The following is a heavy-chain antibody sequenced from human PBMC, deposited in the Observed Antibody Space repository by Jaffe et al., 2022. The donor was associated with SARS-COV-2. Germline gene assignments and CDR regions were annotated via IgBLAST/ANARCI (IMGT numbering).Heavy chain of an antibody. D-gene: IGHD5-12*01. V-gene: IGHV1-46*01. Sequence: QVQLVQSGAEVKKPGASVKVSCKASGYTFITYYMHWVRQAPGQGLEWMGVINPNGGITNYAQKFQGRVTMTRDTSTSTLYMELNSLRSEDTAVYFCARGRDGYNSKRFYYGMDVWGQGTTVTVSS. CDR2: INPNGGIT. CDR1: GYTFITYY. J-gene: IGHJ6*02. CDR3: ARGRDGYNSKRFYYGMDV.